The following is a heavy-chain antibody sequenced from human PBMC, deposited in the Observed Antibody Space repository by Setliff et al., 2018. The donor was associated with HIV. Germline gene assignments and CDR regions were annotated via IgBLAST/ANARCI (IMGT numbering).Heavy chain of an antibody. Sequence: SETLSLTCGVSGYSISSGYFWGWIRQPPGKGLEWIGSIYHSGSTYCNPSLKSQVTISLDTSKNQFSLKLTSVTAADTAVYYCARLRISGWDLDYWGQGTLVTVSS. J-gene: IGHJ4*02. CDR1: GYSISSGYF. D-gene: IGHD6-19*01. CDR2: IYHSGST. CDR3: ARLRISGWDLDY. V-gene: IGHV4-38-2*01.